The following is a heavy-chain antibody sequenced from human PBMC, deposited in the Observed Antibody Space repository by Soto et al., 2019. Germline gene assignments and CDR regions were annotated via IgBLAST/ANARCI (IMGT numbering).Heavy chain of an antibody. CDR1: GYTFIVYY. Sequence: QVQLVQSGAEVKKPGASVNVSCKASGYTFIVYYMHWVRQVPGQGLAWMGWINPKSGGTMYPQKFQGRVTMTWDTSISTAYMAVTRLRSDVTAVYYCARDLAKGGGGAGFDYWCQGTLVTVSS. V-gene: IGHV1-2*02. D-gene: IGHD3-16*01. CDR3: ARDLAKGGGGAGFDY. CDR2: INPKSGGT. J-gene: IGHJ4*02.